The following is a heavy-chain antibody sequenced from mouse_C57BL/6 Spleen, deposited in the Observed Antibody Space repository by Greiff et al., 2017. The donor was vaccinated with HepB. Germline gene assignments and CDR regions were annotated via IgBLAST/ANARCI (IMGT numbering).Heavy chain of an antibody. Sequence: VQLQQSGAELAKPGASVKLSCKASGYTFTSYWMHWVKQRPGQGLEWIGYVNPSSGYTKYNQKFKDKATLTADKSSSTAYMQLSSLTYEDSAVYYWARDTTVVAKYFDVWGTGTTVTVSS. D-gene: IGHD1-1*01. CDR2: VNPSSGYT. CDR1: GYTFTSYW. CDR3: ARDTTVVAKYFDV. V-gene: IGHV1-7*01. J-gene: IGHJ1*03.